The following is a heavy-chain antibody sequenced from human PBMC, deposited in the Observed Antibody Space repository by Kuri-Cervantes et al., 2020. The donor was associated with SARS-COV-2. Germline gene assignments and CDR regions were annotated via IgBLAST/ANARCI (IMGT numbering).Heavy chain of an antibody. CDR1: GCSISSSSYY. V-gene: IGHV4-39*01. CDR3: ARLLPGPVDY. D-gene: IGHD3-16*01. CDR2: IYYSGST. J-gene: IGHJ4*02. Sequence: ESLKISCTVSGCSISSSSYYWGWIRQPPGKGLKWIGGIYYSGSTYYNPSLKSRVTISVDTSKNQFSLKLSSVTAADTAVYYCARLLPGPVDYWGQGTLVTVSS.